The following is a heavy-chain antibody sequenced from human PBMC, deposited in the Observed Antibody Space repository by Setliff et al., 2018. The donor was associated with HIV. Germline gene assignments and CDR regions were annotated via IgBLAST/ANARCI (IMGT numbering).Heavy chain of an antibody. V-gene: IGHV1-46*01. Sequence: GASVKVSCKASGYTFTSYYMHWGRQAPGQGLEWMGIINPSGGSTSYAQKFQGRVTMTRDTSTSTVYMELSSLRSEDTAVYYCARVARRGYFDYWGLGTLVTVSS. CDR2: INPSGGST. CDR3: ARVARRGYFDY. D-gene: IGHD6-6*01. J-gene: IGHJ4*02. CDR1: GYTFTSYY.